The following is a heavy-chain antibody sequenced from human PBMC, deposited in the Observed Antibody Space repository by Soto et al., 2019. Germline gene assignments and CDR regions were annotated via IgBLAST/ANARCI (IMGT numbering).Heavy chain of an antibody. CDR2: IIPIFGTA. D-gene: IGHD3-22*01. V-gene: IGHV1-69*13. CDR1: GGTFSSYA. J-gene: IGHJ4*02. CDR3: ARGRNVVVITRFDY. Sequence: GASVKVSCKASGGTFSSYAISWARQAPGQGLEWMGGIIPIFGTANYAQKFQGRVTITADESTSTAYMELSSLRSEDTAVYYCARGRNVVVITRFDYWGQGTLVTVSS.